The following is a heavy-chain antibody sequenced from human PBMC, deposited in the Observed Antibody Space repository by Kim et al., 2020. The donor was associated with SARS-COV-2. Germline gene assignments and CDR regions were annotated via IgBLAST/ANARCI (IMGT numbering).Heavy chain of an antibody. Sequence: SETLSLTCTVSGGSISSSSYYWGWIRQPPGKGLEWIGSIYYSGSTYYNPSLKSRVTISVDTSKNQFSLKLSSVTAADTAVYYCARKGITGTTGWFDPWGQGTLVTVSS. CDR3: ARKGITGTTGWFDP. CDR1: GGSISSSSYY. D-gene: IGHD1-7*01. CDR2: IYYSGST. V-gene: IGHV4-39*01. J-gene: IGHJ5*02.